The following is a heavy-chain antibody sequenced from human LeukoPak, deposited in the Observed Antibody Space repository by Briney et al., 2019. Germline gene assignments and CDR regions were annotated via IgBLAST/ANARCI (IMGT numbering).Heavy chain of an antibody. V-gene: IGHV1-46*01. CDR1: GYTFTSYY. Sequence: ASVRVSCKASGYTFTSYYMHWVRQAPGQGLEWMGIINPSGGSTSYAQKFQGRVTMTRDTSTSTVYMELSSLRSEDTAVYYCARDFRWEPQLSGMIYWGQGTLVTVSS. CDR3: ARDFRWEPQLSGMIY. D-gene: IGHD1-26*01. CDR2: INPSGGST. J-gene: IGHJ4*02.